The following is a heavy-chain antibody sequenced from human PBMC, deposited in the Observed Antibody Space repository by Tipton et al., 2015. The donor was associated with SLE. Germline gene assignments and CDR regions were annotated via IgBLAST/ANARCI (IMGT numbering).Heavy chain of an antibody. Sequence: TLSLTCTVSGGSINNYYWSWIRQAPGEGPEWIGYISYSGGSNYNPSLKSRVTMSLDTSKNQFSLTLKSVTTADTAVYYCARDPDYGDPGTFDYWGQGTLVTAS. CDR2: ISYSGGS. CDR1: GGSINNYY. J-gene: IGHJ4*02. CDR3: ARDPDYGDPGTFDY. D-gene: IGHD4-17*01. V-gene: IGHV4-59*13.